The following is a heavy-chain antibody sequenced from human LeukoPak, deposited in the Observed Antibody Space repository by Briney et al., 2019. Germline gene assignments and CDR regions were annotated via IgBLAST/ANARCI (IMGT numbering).Heavy chain of an antibody. V-gene: IGHV1-24*01. CDR3: ATDRGAPYYYYGMDV. CDR2: FDPEDGET. J-gene: IGHJ6*02. Sequence: ASVKVSCKASGYTFTRHGIAWVRQAPGKGLEWMGGFDPEDGETIYAQKFQGRVTMTEDTSTDTAYMELSSLRSEDTAVYYCATDRGAPYYYYGMDVWGQGTTVTVSS. CDR1: GYTFTRHG. D-gene: IGHD3-10*01.